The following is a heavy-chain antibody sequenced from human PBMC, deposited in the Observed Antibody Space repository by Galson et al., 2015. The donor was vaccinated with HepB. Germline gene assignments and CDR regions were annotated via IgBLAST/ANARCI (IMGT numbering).Heavy chain of an antibody. CDR1: GYSFTSYW. J-gene: IGHJ6*02. CDR3: ARPGYSSGWYDYYYYGMDV. V-gene: IGHV5-10-1*01. CDR2: IDPSDSYT. Sequence: QSGAEVKKPGESLRISCKGSGYSFTSYWISWVRQMPGKGLEWMGRIDPSDSYTNYSPSFQGHVTISADKSISTAYLQWSSLKASDTAMYYCARPGYSSGWYDYYYYGMDVWGQGTTVTVSS. D-gene: IGHD6-19*01.